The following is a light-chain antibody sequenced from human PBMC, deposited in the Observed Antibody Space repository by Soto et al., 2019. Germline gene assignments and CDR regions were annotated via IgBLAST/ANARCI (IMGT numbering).Light chain of an antibody. J-gene: IGLJ2*01. V-gene: IGLV2-14*03. Sequence: QSALTQPASVSGSPGQSITISCTGTSSDIGAYNFVSWYQQHPGKAPKLMLYDVNIRPSGVSNRFSGSKSGNTASLTISGLQAEDEADYYCTSGTTSTTMIFGGGTKLTV. CDR3: TSGTTSTTMI. CDR1: SSDIGAYNF. CDR2: DVN.